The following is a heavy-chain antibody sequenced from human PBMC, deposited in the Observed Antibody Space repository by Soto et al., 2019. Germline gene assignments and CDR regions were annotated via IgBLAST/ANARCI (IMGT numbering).Heavy chain of an antibody. CDR2: MSPKSGYT. D-gene: IGHD7-27*01. CDR3: AGGPPNWGFDF. Sequence: ASVKVSCKASGYTFTSNDINWVRQATGQGLEWMGWMSPKSGYTGYAQKFQGRVTMTSDTSISTVYMELSSLRSEDTAVYYCAGGPPNWGFDFWGQGTLVTVSS. CDR1: GYTFTSND. J-gene: IGHJ4*02. V-gene: IGHV1-8*01.